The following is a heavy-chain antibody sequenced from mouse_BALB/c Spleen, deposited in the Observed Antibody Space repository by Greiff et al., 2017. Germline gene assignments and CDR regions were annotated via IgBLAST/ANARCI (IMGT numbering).Heavy chain of an antibody. D-gene: IGHD2-10*02. V-gene: IGHV3-6*02. CDR3: AREREKYGNYGFAY. Sequence: EVKLMESGPGLVKPSQSLSLTCSVTGYSITSGYYWNWIRQFPGNKLEWMGYISYDGSNNYNPSLKNRISITRDTSKNQFFLKLNSVTTEDTATYYCAREREKYGNYGFAYWGQGTLVTVSA. J-gene: IGHJ3*01. CDR1: GYSITSGYY. CDR2: ISYDGSN.